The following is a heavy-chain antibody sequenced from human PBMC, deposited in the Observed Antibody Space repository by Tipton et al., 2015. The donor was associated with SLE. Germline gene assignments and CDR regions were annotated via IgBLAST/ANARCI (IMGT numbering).Heavy chain of an antibody. CDR1: GGSISSSNNY. D-gene: IGHD2-21*01. J-gene: IGHJ4*02. Sequence: TLSLTCTVSGGSISSSNNYWDWIRQPPGKGLEWIGTIYYSGRTDYNPSLKSRVTMSVDTSMNQFSLKLSSVTAADTAVYYCARRRFQSASDYWGQGILVTVSS. V-gene: IGHV4-39*07. CDR2: IYYSGRT. CDR3: ARRRFQSASDY.